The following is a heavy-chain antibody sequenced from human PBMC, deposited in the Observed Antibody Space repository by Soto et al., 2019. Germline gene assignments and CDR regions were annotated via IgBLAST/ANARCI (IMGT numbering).Heavy chain of an antibody. D-gene: IGHD3-10*01. CDR2: ISGSGGST. J-gene: IGHJ6*02. CDR3: AKGRAVSYYYGMDV. Sequence: PGGSLRLSCAASGFTFSSYAMSWVRQAPGKGLEWVSAISGSGGSTYYADSVKGRFTISRDNSKNTLYLQMNSLRAEDTAVYYCAKGRAVSYYYGMDVWGQGTTVTVS. CDR1: GFTFSSYA. V-gene: IGHV3-23*01.